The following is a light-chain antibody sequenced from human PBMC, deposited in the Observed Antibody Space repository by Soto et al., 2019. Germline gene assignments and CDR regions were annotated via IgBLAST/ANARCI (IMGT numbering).Light chain of an antibody. J-gene: IGLJ1*01. CDR3: ISYTSTTTYV. V-gene: IGLV2-14*01. Sequence: QSVLTQPASVSGSPGQSITISCTGTSSDFGAYNSVSWYQQRPGKAPKLMIHDVSNRPSGVSNRFSASKSGNTASLTISGLQAEDEADYYCISYTSTTTYVFGTGTKVTVL. CDR1: SSDFGAYNS. CDR2: DVS.